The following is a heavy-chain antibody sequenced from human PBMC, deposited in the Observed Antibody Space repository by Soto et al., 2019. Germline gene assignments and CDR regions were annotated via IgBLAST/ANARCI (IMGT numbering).Heavy chain of an antibody. Sequence: QVQLVESGGGVVQPGRSLRLSCAASGFTFSSYAMHWVRQAPGKGLEWVAVISYDGSNKYYADSVKGRFTISRYNSKNTLYLQMNSLRAEDTAVYYCARDASPEWEPHWYFDLWGRGTLVTVSS. V-gene: IGHV3-30-3*01. CDR1: GFTFSSYA. D-gene: IGHD1-26*01. J-gene: IGHJ2*01. CDR3: ARDASPEWEPHWYFDL. CDR2: ISYDGSNK.